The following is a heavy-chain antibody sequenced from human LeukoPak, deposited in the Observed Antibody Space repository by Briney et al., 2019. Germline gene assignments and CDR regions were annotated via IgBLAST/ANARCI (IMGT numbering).Heavy chain of an antibody. J-gene: IGHJ4*02. CDR1: GFSFSNFW. Sequence: GSLRLSCAASGFSFSNFWMHWGRQAPGEGLVWVSRISPDGSETTYADSVKGRFTISRDNTKNTLYLQLSSLRAEDTAVYYCARDMWGSFDYWGQGALVTVSS. V-gene: IGHV3-74*01. D-gene: IGHD7-27*01. CDR3: ARDMWGSFDY. CDR2: ISPDGSET.